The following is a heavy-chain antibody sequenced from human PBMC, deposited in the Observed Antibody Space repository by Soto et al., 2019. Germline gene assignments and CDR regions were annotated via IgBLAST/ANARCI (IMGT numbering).Heavy chain of an antibody. D-gene: IGHD3-10*01. V-gene: IGHV1-45*02. CDR2: ITPFNGST. Sequence: GASVKLSCKACGYTFTYRYLHCVRQAPGQALEWMGWITPFNGSTNYAQKFQDRVTITRDRSMSTAYMELSSLRSEDTAMYYCATTYYYGSGSDAFDIWGQGRMVTVSS. J-gene: IGHJ3*02. CDR1: GYTFTYRY. CDR3: ATTYYYGSGSDAFDI.